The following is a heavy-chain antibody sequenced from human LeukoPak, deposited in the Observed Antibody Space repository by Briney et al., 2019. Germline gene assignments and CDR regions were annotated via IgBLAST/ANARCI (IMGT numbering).Heavy chain of an antibody. CDR2: ISYDGSNK. CDR1: GFTFSSYA. Sequence: GRSLRLSCAASGFTFSSYAMHWVRQAPGKGLEWVAVISYDGSNKYYADSVKGRFTISRDNSKNTLYLQMNSLRAEDTAVYYCARFLIVGATTGHFDYWGQGTLVTVSS. J-gene: IGHJ4*02. D-gene: IGHD1-26*01. V-gene: IGHV3-30*04. CDR3: ARFLIVGATTGHFDY.